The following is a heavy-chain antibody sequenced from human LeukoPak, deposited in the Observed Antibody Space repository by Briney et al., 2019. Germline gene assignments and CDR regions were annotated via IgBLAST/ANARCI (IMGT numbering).Heavy chain of an antibody. D-gene: IGHD2-15*01. Sequence: SETLSLTCTASGGSISSYYWSWIRQPAGKGLEWIGRIYTSGSTNYNPSLKSRVTMSVDTSKSQFSLKLSSVTAADTAVYYCARDTLGYCSGVSCSTAFDIWGQGTMVTVSS. CDR1: GGSISSYY. CDR2: IYTSGST. J-gene: IGHJ3*02. V-gene: IGHV4-4*07. CDR3: ARDTLGYCSGVSCSTAFDI.